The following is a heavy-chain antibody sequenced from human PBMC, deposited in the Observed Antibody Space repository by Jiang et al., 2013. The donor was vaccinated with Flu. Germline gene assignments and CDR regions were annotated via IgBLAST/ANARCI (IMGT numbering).Heavy chain of an antibody. CDR1: GYTFTSYD. CDR2: MNPNSGNT. CDR3: ARAPTSILRRDKLRVFDY. D-gene: IGHD4-17*01. J-gene: IGHJ4*02. Sequence: SVKVSCKASGYTFTSYDINWVRQATGQGLEWMGWMNPNSGNTGYAQKFQGRVTMTRNTSISTAYMELSSLRSEDTAVYYCARAPTSILRRDKLRVFDYWGQGTLVTVSS. V-gene: IGHV1-8*01.